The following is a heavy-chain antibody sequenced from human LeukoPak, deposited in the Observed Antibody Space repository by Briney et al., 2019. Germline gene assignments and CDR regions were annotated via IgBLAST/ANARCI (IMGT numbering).Heavy chain of an antibody. CDR1: GFTFSSYV. CDR2: ISYDGSNE. Sequence: GGSLRLSCAASGFTFSSYVMHWVRQAPGKGLEWVAIISYDGSNEYYADSVKGRFTISRDNSKNTLYLQMNSLRAEDTAVYYCAKDQGSIFGVVINFDYWGQGTLVTVSS. J-gene: IGHJ4*02. V-gene: IGHV3-30*04. CDR3: AKDQGSIFGVVINFDY. D-gene: IGHD3-3*01.